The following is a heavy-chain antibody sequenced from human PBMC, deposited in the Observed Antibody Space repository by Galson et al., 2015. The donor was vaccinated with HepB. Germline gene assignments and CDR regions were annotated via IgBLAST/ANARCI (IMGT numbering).Heavy chain of an antibody. CDR1: GYSFTSYW. D-gene: IGHD3-10*01. J-gene: IGHJ4*02. Sequence: QSGAEVKKPGESLKISCKGSGYSFTSYWIGWVRQMPGKGLEWMGIIYPGDSDTRYSPSFQGQVTISADKSISTAYLQWSSLKASDTAMYYCARLRLGDGSGRRNEYYFDYWGQGILVTVSS. CDR2: IYPGDSDT. V-gene: IGHV5-51*03. CDR3: ARLRLGDGSGRRNEYYFDY.